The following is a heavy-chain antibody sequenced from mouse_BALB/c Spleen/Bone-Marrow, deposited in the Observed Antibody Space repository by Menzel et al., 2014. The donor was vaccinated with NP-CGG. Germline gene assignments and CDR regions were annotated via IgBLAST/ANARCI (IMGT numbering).Heavy chain of an antibody. CDR1: GYTFTSYV. D-gene: IGHD2-14*01. Sequence: EVQLQQSGPELVKPGASVKMSCKASGYTFTSYVMHWVKQKPGQGLEWIGYINPYNDGTKYNEKFKGKATLTSDKPSSTAYMELSSLTSEDSAVYYCARRGYDEGYYTMDYWGQGTSVTVSS. V-gene: IGHV1-14*01. J-gene: IGHJ4*01. CDR3: ARRGYDEGYYTMDY. CDR2: INPYNDGT.